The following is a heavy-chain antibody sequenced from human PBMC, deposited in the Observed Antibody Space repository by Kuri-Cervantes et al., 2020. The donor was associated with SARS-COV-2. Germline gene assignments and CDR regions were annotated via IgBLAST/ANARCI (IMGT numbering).Heavy chain of an antibody. CDR2: INHSGST. CDR1: GYSISSGYY. CDR3: ASHYYDSSGYQRGLDY. D-gene: IGHD3-22*01. J-gene: IGHJ4*02. Sequence: SETLSLTCTVSGYSISSGYYWGWIRQPPGKGLEWIGSINHSGSTNYNPSLKSRVTVSVDTSKNQFSLKLSSVTAADTAVYYCASHYYDSSGYQRGLDYWGQGTLVTVSS. V-gene: IGHV4-38-2*02.